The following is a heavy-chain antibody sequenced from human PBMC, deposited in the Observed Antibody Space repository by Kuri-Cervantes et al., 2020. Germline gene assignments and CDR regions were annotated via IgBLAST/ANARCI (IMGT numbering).Heavy chain of an antibody. J-gene: IGHJ4*02. CDR2: ISYDGGNK. CDR3: ARDHGGIAVAGHLGY. CDR1: GFTFSSYG. D-gene: IGHD6-19*01. Sequence: GESLKISCAASGFTFSSYGMHWVRQAPGKGLEWVAVISYDGGNKYYADSVKGRFTISRDNSKNTLYLQMNGLRAEDTAVYYCARDHGGIAVAGHLGYWGQGTLVTVSS. V-gene: IGHV3-30*03.